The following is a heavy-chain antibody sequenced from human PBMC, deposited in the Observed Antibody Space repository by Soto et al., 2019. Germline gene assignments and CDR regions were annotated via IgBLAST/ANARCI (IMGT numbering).Heavy chain of an antibody. Sequence: PSETLSLTCTVSGSSISSGDYYWSWIRQPPGKGLEWIGYIHYSGSTYYNPSLKSRITISVEKSKNQFSLKLSSVTAADTAVYYCATLLRFFGHWGQGILVTVSS. J-gene: IGHJ5*02. D-gene: IGHD3-3*01. V-gene: IGHV4-30-4*02. CDR1: GSSISSGDYY. CDR2: IHYSGST. CDR3: ATLLRFFGH.